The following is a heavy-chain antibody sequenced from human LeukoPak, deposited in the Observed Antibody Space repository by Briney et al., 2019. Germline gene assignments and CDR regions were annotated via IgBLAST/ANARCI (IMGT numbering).Heavy chain of an antibody. D-gene: IGHD3-22*01. V-gene: IGHV1-2*02. CDR1: GYTFTSHY. CDR3: ARDRNYYDSSGYLYYFDY. CDR2: INPNSGGT. Sequence: ASVKVSRKASGYTFTSHYMHWVRQAPGQGLELMGWINPNSGGTNYAQKFQGRVTLTRDTSISTAYMELSRLRSDDTAVYYCARDRNYYDSSGYLYYFDYWGQGTLVTVSS. J-gene: IGHJ4*02.